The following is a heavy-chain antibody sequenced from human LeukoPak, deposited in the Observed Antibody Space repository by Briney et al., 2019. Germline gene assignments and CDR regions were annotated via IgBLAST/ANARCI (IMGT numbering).Heavy chain of an antibody. Sequence: SETLSLTCTVSGGSISSYYWSWIRQPPGKGLEWIGYIYHSGSTYYNPSLKSRVTISVDRSKNQFSLKLSSVTAADTAVYYCARGSPMRHNWFDPWGQGTLVTVSS. CDR2: IYHSGST. CDR1: GGSISSYY. D-gene: IGHD2-2*01. J-gene: IGHJ5*02. CDR3: ARGSPMRHNWFDP. V-gene: IGHV4-59*12.